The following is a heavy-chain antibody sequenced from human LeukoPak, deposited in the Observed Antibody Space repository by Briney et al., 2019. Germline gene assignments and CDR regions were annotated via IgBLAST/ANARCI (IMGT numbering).Heavy chain of an antibody. CDR3: AKGRYSYGFDY. V-gene: IGHV3-9*01. J-gene: IGHJ4*02. CDR1: GFTFSSYW. D-gene: IGHD5-18*01. CDR2: ISWNSGSI. Sequence: GGSLRLSCAASGFTFSSYWMHWVRQAPGKGLVWVSGISWNSGSIGYADSVKGRFTISRDNAKNSLYLQMNSLRAEDTALYYCAKGRYSYGFDYWGQGTLVTVSS.